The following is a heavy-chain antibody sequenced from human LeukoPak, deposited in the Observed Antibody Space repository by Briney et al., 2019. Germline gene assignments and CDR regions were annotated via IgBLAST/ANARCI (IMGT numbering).Heavy chain of an antibody. CDR3: ARDTGPSGTAFDY. J-gene: IGHJ4*02. V-gene: IGHV4-39*07. CDR1: GGSISSSSSY. D-gene: IGHD2-2*01. Sequence: SEVLSLTCTVFGGSISSSSSYWVWIRQPPGKGLEWIGTIYYSGNTYYNPSLKSRVTISVDTSKNQFSLKLTSVTAADTAVYYCARDTGPSGTAFDYWGQGTLVTVSS. CDR2: IYYSGNT.